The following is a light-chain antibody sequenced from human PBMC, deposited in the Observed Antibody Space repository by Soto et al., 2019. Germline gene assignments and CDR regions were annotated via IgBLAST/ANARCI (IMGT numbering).Light chain of an antibody. CDR2: DAS. CDR1: PGIATA. V-gene: IGKV1D-13*01. Sequence: AIQLTQSPSSLSASIGDRVTITCRASPGIATALAWYQQKAGKPPKLLIYDASTLESGVPSRFSGSGSGTDLILTISSLQPEDSATYWCQQFNNYPSITFGQGTRLEIK. CDR3: QQFNNYPSIT. J-gene: IGKJ5*01.